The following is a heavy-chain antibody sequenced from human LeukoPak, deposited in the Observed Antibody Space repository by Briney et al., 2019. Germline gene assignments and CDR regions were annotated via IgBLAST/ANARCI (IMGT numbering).Heavy chain of an antibody. V-gene: IGHV1-3*01. CDR2: INAGNGNT. CDR1: EYTFTSYA. D-gene: IGHD3-3*01. CDR3: ARDQYYDFWSGYSYTNYYYGMDV. Sequence: ASVKVSCKASEYTFTSYAMHWVRQAPGQRLEWMGWINAGNGNTKYSQKFQGRVTITRDTSASTAYMELSSLRSEDTAVYYCARDQYYDFWSGYSYTNYYYGMDVWGQGTTVTVSS. J-gene: IGHJ6*02.